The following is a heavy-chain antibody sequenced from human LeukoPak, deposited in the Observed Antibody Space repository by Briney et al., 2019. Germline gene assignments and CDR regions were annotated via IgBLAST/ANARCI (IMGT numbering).Heavy chain of an antibody. CDR1: GESFSTYY. J-gene: IGHJ4*02. D-gene: IGHD3-22*01. V-gene: IGHV4-34*01. Sequence: SETLSLTCAVYGESFSTYYWSWIRQSPGKGLEWIGDIYHSGGTNYHPSLKSRVTISVDKSRNQFSLRLSSVTAADTAVYYCAKLYDSNGYYVFEYWGRGTLVNVSP. CDR3: AKLYDSNGYYVFEY. CDR2: IYHSGGT.